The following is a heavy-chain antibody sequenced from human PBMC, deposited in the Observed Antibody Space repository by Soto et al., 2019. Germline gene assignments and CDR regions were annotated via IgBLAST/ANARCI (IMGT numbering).Heavy chain of an antibody. D-gene: IGHD2-2*02. V-gene: IGHV4-30-2*01. J-gene: IGHJ6*02. CDR3: ARGGAGPHCSSTSCYTFDYYYGMDV. CDR2: IYHSGST. CDR1: GGSISSGGYS. Sequence: KPSETLSLTCAVSGGSISSGGYSWSWIRQPPGKGLEWIGYIYHSGSTYYNPSLKSRVTISVDRSKNQFSLKLSSVTAADTAVYYCARGGAGPHCSSTSCYTFDYYYGMDVWGQGTTGTVPS.